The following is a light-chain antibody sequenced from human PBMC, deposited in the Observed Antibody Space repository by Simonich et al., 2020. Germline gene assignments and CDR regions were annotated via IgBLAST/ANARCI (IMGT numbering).Light chain of an antibody. CDR2: ITS. Sequence: QTVVTQEPSLTVSPGGTVTLPCASSTGAVTSGYYPNWFQQKPGQAPRALIYITSNKHSWTPARCSGSRLGGKAALKLSGVQPEDEAEYYCLLYYGGAQPWVFGGGTKLTVL. CDR3: LLYYGGAQPWV. J-gene: IGLJ3*02. V-gene: IGLV7-43*01. CDR1: TGAVTSGYY.